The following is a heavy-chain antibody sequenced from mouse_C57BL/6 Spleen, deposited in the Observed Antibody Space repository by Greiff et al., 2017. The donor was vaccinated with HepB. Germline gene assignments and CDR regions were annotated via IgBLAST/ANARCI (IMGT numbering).Heavy chain of an antibody. CDR1: GFTFSSYG. J-gene: IGHJ2*01. CDR3: ASAAAGNYFDY. Sequence: LMESGGDLVKPGGSLKLSCAASGFTFSSYGMSWVRQTPDKRLEWVATISSGGSYTYYPDSVKGRFTISRDNAKNTLYLQMSSLKSEDTAMYYCASAAAGNYFDYWGQGTTLTVSS. CDR2: ISSGGSYT. V-gene: IGHV5-6*01.